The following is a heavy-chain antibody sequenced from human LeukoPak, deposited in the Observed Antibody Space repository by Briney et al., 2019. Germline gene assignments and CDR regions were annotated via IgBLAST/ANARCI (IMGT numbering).Heavy chain of an antibody. CDR3: ARGSMVRGVIPDY. CDR2: IYYSGST. J-gene: IGHJ4*02. CDR1: GGSISSYY. V-gene: IGHV4-59*12. Sequence: SETLSLTCTVSGGSISSYYWSWIRQPPGKGLEWIGYIYYSGSTNYNPSLKSRVTISVDTSKNQFSLKLSSVTAADTAVYYCARGSMVRGVIPDYWGQGTLVTVSS. D-gene: IGHD3-10*01.